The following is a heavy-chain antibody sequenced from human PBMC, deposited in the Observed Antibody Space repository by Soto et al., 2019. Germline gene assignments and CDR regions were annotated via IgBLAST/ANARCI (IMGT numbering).Heavy chain of an antibody. D-gene: IGHD3-10*01. J-gene: IGHJ4*02. Sequence: QVQLQESGPGLVKPSQTLSLTCTVSGGSISSGDYYWSWIRQPPGKGLEWIGYIYYSGSTYYNPSLKSRVTTPVDTSKNQFSLKLSSVTAAATAVYYCARAQGSGFLVSWGQGTLVTVSS. CDR2: IYYSGST. CDR1: GGSISSGDYY. V-gene: IGHV4-30-4*01. CDR3: ARAQGSGFLVS.